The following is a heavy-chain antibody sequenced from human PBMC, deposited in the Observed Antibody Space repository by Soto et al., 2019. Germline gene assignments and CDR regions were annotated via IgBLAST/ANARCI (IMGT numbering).Heavy chain of an antibody. CDR2: IWYDGSNK. CDR1: GFTFSSYG. CDR3: ARVGLELRAPPNLGKYGMDV. Sequence: GGSLRLSCAASGFTFSSYGMHWVRQAPGKGLEWVAVIWYDGSNKYYADSVKGRFTISRDNSKNTLYLQMNSLRAEDTAVYYCARVGLELRAPPNLGKYGMDVWGQGTTVTVSS. D-gene: IGHD1-7*01. V-gene: IGHV3-33*01. J-gene: IGHJ6*02.